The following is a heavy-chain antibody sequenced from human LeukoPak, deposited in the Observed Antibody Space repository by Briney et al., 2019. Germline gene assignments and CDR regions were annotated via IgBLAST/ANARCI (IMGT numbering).Heavy chain of an antibody. V-gene: IGHV1-18*01. CDR2: ISAYSGNT. CDR3: ARGEIDGPDFDQ. D-gene: IGHD5-24*01. CDR1: GYTFTSYG. Sequence: ASVKVSCKASGYTFTSYGISWVRQAPGQGLEWMGWISAYSGNTNYAQKFQGRVTMTRDTSITTAYMEVSGLTSDDTAVYFCARGEIDGPDFDQWGQGTLVTVSS. J-gene: IGHJ4*02.